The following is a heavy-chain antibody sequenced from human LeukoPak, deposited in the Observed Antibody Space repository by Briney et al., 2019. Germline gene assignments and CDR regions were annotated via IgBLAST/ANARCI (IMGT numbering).Heavy chain of an antibody. CDR3: ARDGPNDYGDYDAHYFDY. D-gene: IGHD4-17*01. J-gene: IGHJ4*02. V-gene: IGHV3-30-3*01. CDR2: ISYDGSNK. Sequence: GGSLRLSCAASGFTFSSYAMHWVRQAPGKGLEWVAVISYDGSNKYYADSVKGRFTISRDNSKNTLYLQMNSLRAEDTAVYYCARDGPNDYGDYDAHYFDYWGQGTLVTVSS. CDR1: GFTFSSYA.